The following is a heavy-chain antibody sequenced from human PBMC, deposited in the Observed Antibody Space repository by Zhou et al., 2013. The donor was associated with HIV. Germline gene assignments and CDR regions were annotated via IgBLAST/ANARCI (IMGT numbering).Heavy chain of an antibody. CDR2: IIPVTGRP. CDR3: ARALSARWVGGGFFYMDV. J-gene: IGHJ6*03. V-gene: IGHV1-69*05. D-gene: IGHD6-25*01. CDR1: GGTFTSYA. Sequence: QIQLVQSGAEVKKPGSSVKVSCTASGGTFTSYAMGWVRQAPGQGIEWMGGIIPVTGRPHYTQKFQGRVSVTTDTSTNTAYMELRSLRFDDTAVYFCARALSARWVGGGFFYMDVWGKGTTVTVS.